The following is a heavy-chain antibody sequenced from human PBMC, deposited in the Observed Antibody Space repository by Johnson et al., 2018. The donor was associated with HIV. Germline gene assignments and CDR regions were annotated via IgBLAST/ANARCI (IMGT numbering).Heavy chain of an antibody. CDR2: IYSGGST. CDR3: ARALSGRGSYPGAFDI. Sequence: VQLVESGGGLVQPGGSLRLSCAASGFTVSSNYMSWVRQAPGKGLEWVSIIYSGGSTFYADSVKARFTISRDSSENTLYLKMNSLRAEDTAVYHCARALSGRGSYPGAFDIWGQGTMVTVSS. V-gene: IGHV3-66*01. CDR1: GFTVSSNY. J-gene: IGHJ3*02. D-gene: IGHD3-9*01.